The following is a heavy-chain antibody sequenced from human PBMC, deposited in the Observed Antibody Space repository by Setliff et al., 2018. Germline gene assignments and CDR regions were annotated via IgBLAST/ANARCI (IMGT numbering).Heavy chain of an antibody. J-gene: IGHJ4*02. D-gene: IGHD5-18*01. V-gene: IGHV4-59*11. CDR3: ARETAAWGYVDTAMVTFIDQ. CDR1: GGSISSQD. CDR2: VYSSGIT. Sequence: SQTLSLTCTVSGGSISSQDWSWIRQPPGKGLEWIGYVYSSGITNYNPSLKSRVTMSVDTSKNQFSLKLSSVTAADTAVYYCARETAAWGYVDTAMVTFIDQWGQGTLVTVSS.